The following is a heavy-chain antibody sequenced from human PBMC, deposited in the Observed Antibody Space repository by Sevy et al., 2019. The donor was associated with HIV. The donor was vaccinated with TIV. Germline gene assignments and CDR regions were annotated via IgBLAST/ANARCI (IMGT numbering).Heavy chain of an antibody. J-gene: IGHJ4*02. CDR1: GYTFTSYD. Sequence: ASVKVSCKASGYTFTSYDINWVRQATGQGLEWMGWMNPNSGNTGYAQKFQGRVTITRNTSISTAYMELSSLRSEDTAVYYCARGERYCSSTSCYSHDYWGQGTLVTVSS. V-gene: IGHV1-8*03. CDR2: MNPNSGNT. CDR3: ARGERYCSSTSCYSHDY. D-gene: IGHD2-2*01.